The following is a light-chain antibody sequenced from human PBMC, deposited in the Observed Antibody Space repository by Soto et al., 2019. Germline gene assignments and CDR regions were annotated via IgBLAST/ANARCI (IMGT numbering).Light chain of an antibody. Sequence: EIVLTQSPGTLSLSPGERATLSFSASQSVSSSYLAWYQQKPGQAPRLLIYGASSRATGIPDRFSGSGSGTDFTLTISRLEPDDFAVYYCQQYGSSGTFGQGTKVDIK. CDR1: QSVSSSY. CDR2: GAS. CDR3: QQYGSSGT. J-gene: IGKJ1*01. V-gene: IGKV3-20*01.